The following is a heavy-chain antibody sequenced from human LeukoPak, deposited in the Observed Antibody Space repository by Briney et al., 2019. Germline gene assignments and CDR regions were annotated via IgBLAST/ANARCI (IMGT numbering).Heavy chain of an antibody. D-gene: IGHD4-17*01. CDR2: INHRGST. V-gene: IGHV4-34*01. CDR3: ARDNQYNSASSDYGGTNFDS. CDR1: GGSFSGYY. J-gene: IGHJ4*02. Sequence: SETLSLTCAVYGGSFSGYYWSWIRQPPGKGLEWIGEINHRGSTNYNPSLKSRVTISGDTSKNRFSLKLSSVTAADTAMYYCARDNQYNSASSDYGGTNFDSWGQGTLITVSS.